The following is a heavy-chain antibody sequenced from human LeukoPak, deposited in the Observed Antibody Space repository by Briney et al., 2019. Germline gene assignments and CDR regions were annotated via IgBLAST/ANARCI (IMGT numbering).Heavy chain of an antibody. J-gene: IGHJ4*02. CDR1: GGSISSYY. V-gene: IGHV4-59*01. CDR3: ASVYYDILTGYYSFDY. Sequence: SETLSLTCTVSGGSISSYYWSWIRQPPGKGLEWIGYIYYSGSTNYNPSLQSRVTISVDTSKNQFSLKLSSVTAADTAVYYCASVYYDILTGYYSFDYWGQGTLVTVSS. CDR2: IYYSGST. D-gene: IGHD3-9*01.